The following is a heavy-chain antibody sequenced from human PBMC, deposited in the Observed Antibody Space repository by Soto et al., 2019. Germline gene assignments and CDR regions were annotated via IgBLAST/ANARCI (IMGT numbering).Heavy chain of an antibody. V-gene: IGHV4-30-2*01. CDR2: IYHSGST. D-gene: IGHD6-13*01. Sequence: QLQLQESGSGLVKPSQTLSLTCAVSGGTISSGGYSWSRIRQPPGKGLEWIGYIYHSGSTYYNPSLKSRVTISVDSSKNQFSLKLSSVTAADTAVYYCARDTAAAVNGAFDIWGQGTMVTVSS. CDR1: GGTISSGGYS. CDR3: ARDTAAAVNGAFDI. J-gene: IGHJ3*02.